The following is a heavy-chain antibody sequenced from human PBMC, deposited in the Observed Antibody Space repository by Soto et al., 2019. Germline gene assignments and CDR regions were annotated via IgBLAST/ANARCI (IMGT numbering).Heavy chain of an antibody. V-gene: IGHV4-30-4*01. J-gene: IGHJ4*02. Sequence: PSETLSLTCSVSGGSMNNGDYFWTWIRQTPGKGLQWIGYISYSGSTFYNPSLKTRLAMSVDTSKNQFSVRLRSVTAADTAVYYCARDRAHFYESSGRLDLWGQGMLVTVSS. CDR1: GGSMNNGDYF. D-gene: IGHD3-22*01. CDR3: ARDRAHFYESSGRLDL. CDR2: ISYSGST.